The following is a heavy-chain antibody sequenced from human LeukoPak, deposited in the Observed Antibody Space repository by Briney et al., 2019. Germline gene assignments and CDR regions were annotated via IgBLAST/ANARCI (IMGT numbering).Heavy chain of an antibody. CDR2: IIPVVGVA. J-gene: IGHJ6*02. Sequence: ASVKVSCKGSGGTFSSYSISWVRQAPGQGLEWMGRIIPVVGVAQYAQKFQGRVTITADPSTTTAYMELSGLGSEATALYYCARIKAVGVPVAIYSALDVWGQGTTVTVSS. D-gene: IGHD2-2*02. CDR1: GGTFSSYS. CDR3: ARIKAVGVPVAIYSALDV. V-gene: IGHV1-69*02.